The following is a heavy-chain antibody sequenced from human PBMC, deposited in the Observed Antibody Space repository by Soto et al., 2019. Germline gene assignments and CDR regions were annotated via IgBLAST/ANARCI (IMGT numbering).Heavy chain of an antibody. D-gene: IGHD3-9*01. CDR3: ARDSDIYYGMDV. V-gene: IGHV3-48*02. J-gene: IGHJ6*02. CDR1: GFTFSVHS. Sequence: SLRLSCAASGFTFSVHSMNWVRRAPGKGLEWVSYISSTSSARYYADSVRGRFTISRDNVKYSLYLQMNSLTDEDTAVYYCARDSDIYYGMDVWGQGTTVTVSS. CDR2: ISSTSSAR.